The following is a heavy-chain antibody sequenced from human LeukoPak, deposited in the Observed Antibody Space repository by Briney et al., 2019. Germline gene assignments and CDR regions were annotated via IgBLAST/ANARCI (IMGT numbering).Heavy chain of an antibody. Sequence: SVKVSCKASGGTFSSYAISWVRQAPGQGLEWMGGIIPIFGTANYAQKFQGRVTITADESTSTAYMELSSLRSEDTAVYYCARDREIAASHYMDVWGEGTTVTVSS. D-gene: IGHD6-6*01. CDR1: GGTFSSYA. J-gene: IGHJ6*03. CDR3: ARDREIAASHYMDV. V-gene: IGHV1-69*13. CDR2: IIPIFGTA.